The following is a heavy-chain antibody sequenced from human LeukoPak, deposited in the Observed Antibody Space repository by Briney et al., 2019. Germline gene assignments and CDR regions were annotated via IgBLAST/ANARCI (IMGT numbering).Heavy chain of an antibody. CDR1: GFTFSSYG. CDR2: ISYDGSNK. Sequence: GGSLRLSCAASGFTFSSYGMHWVRQAPGKGLEWVAVISYDGSNKYYADSVKGRFTISRDNSKNTLYLQMNSLRAEDTAVYYCARDLFSPFVTTSLGSAFDIWGQGTMVTVSS. CDR3: ARDLFSPFVTTSLGSAFDI. V-gene: IGHV3-30*03. D-gene: IGHD4-17*01. J-gene: IGHJ3*02.